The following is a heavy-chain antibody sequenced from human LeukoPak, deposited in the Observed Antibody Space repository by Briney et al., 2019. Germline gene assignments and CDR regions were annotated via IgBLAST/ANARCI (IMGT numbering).Heavy chain of an antibody. Sequence: GGSLRLSCAASGFTFSSDFMHWIRQAPGQGLEWVAVISHDGSIKAYADSVKGRFTISREDSTNMLYLQMNSLRAEDTAVYYCARALSGDYCVEYWGQGTLVTVSS. CDR3: ARALSGDYCVEY. CDR1: GFTFSSDF. D-gene: IGHD1-26*01. J-gene: IGHJ4*02. CDR2: ISHDGSIK. V-gene: IGHV3-30*04.